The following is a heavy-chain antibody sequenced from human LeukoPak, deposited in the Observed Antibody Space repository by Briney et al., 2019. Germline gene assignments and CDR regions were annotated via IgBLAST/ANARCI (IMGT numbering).Heavy chain of an antibody. D-gene: IGHD3-3*01. Sequence: SETLSLTCAVYGGSFSGYYWSWIRQPPGKGLEWIGEINHSGSTNYNPSLKSRVTITVDTSKNQFSLKLSSVTAADTAVYYCASPDPSNYDFWSGYYQNWGQGTLVTVSS. J-gene: IGHJ4*02. CDR2: INHSGST. V-gene: IGHV4-34*01. CDR3: ASPDPSNYDFWSGYYQN. CDR1: GGSFSGYY.